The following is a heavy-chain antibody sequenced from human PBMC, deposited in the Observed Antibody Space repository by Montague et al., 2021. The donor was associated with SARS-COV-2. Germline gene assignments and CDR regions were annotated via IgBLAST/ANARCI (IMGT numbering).Heavy chain of an antibody. Sequence: SETLSLTCAVLGGSLSNNYWTWVRQPPGKGLEWIGSIYYSGSTYYDSSLKSRVTISVDTSKNQFSLKLNSVTAADTAVYYCARLVWFGELSSENWFDPWGQGTLVTVSS. CDR3: ARLVWFGELSSENWFDP. CDR2: IYYSGST. J-gene: IGHJ5*02. V-gene: IGHV4-39*01. D-gene: IGHD3-10*01. CDR1: GGSLSNNY.